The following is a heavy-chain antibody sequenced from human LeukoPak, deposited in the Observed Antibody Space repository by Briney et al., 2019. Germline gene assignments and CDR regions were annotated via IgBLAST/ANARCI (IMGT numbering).Heavy chain of an antibody. J-gene: IGHJ3*02. V-gene: IGHV4-59*11. CDR3: ARVNWGGFDI. Sequence: PLETLSLTCFVSGGSISSHYWTWIRQPPGKGLECIGDIFYTGSTTYSPSLNSRATISIETSKNQISLKLRSVTAADTAVYFCARVNWGGFDIWGQGTLAPVSS. D-gene: IGHD7-27*01. CDR2: IFYTGST. CDR1: GGSISSHY.